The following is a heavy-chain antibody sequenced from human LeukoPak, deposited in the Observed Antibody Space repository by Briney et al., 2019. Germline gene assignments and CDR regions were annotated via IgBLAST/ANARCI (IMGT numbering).Heavy chain of an antibody. CDR3: AREGPYLLGVSFDY. D-gene: IGHD2-15*01. V-gene: IGHV4-34*01. CDR1: GGSFSGYY. CDR2: INHSGST. J-gene: IGHJ4*02. Sequence: SETLSLTCAVYGGSFSGYYWSWIRQPPGKGLEWIGEINHSGSTNYNPSLKSRVTISVDTSKNQFSLKLSSVTAADTAVYYCAREGPYLLGVSFDYWGQGTLVTVSS.